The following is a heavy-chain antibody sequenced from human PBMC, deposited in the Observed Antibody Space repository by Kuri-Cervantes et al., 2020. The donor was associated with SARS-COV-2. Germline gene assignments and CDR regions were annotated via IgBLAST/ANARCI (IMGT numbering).Heavy chain of an antibody. V-gene: IGHV4-59*08. Sequence: ESLKISCTVSGGSISSYYWSWIRQPPGKGLEWIGHIYYSGSTNYNPSLKSRVTISVDTSKNQFSLKLSSVTAADTAVYYCARYNLYYDFWSGYYDPRWFDPWGQGTLVTVSS. J-gene: IGHJ5*02. CDR2: IYYSGST. CDR1: GGSISSYY. D-gene: IGHD3-3*01. CDR3: ARYNLYYDFWSGYYDPRWFDP.